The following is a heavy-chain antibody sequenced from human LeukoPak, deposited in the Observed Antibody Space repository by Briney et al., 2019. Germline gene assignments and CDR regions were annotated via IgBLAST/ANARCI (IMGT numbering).Heavy chain of an antibody. CDR1: RFTFSDYY. J-gene: IGHJ4*02. CDR3: ARVRGSYSVDY. D-gene: IGHD1-26*01. Sequence: GGSLRLFCAASRFTFSDYYMSWIRQAPGKGLEWISYISSGSPYTRYADSVKGRFTISRDNAKNSLSLQMNSLRAEDTAVYYCARVRGSYSVDYWGQGTLVTVSS. CDR2: ISSGSPYT. V-gene: IGHV3-11*03.